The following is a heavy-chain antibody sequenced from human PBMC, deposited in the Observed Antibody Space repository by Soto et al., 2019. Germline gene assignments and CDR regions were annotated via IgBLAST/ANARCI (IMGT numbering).Heavy chain of an antibody. CDR1: GFTFSRYW. V-gene: IGHV3-7*01. D-gene: IGHD4-17*01. Sequence: GGSLRLSCAASGFTFSRYWMTWVRQAPGKGLEWVANIKQDGSEKYYVDSVKGRFIISRDNAKNSLYLQMNSLRAEDTAVYYCAREADYVNWFDPWGQGTLVTVSS. CDR2: IKQDGSEK. J-gene: IGHJ5*02. CDR3: AREADYVNWFDP.